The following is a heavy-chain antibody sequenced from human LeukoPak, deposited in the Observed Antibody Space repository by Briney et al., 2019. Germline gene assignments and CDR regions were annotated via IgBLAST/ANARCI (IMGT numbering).Heavy chain of an antibody. CDR2: FDPEDGET. J-gene: IGHJ3*02. CDR3: TREGVYAPDPSSYHRDAFDI. V-gene: IGHV1-24*01. CDR1: GYTLTELS. D-gene: IGHD3-16*02. Sequence: GASVKVSCKVSGYTLTELSMHWVRQAPGKGLEWMGGFDPEDGETIYAQKFQGRVTMTEDTSTDTAYMELRRLESGDTAVYYCTREGVYAPDPSSYHRDAFDIWGQGTVVIVSS.